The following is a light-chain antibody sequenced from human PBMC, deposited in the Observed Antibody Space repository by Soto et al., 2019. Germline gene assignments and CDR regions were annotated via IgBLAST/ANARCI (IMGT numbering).Light chain of an antibody. V-gene: IGKV1-39*01. CDR2: SAF. CDR3: QQGSTTPIT. Sequence: DIQMTQSPSSLSASVGGSVTITCRATQNIGSFLNWYQQKPGEAPRLLVYSAFRIQSGVPSRFNASGSGTDFTLSISSLQPEDFSTYYCQQGSTTPITFGLGTRLEIK. CDR1: QNIGSF. J-gene: IGKJ5*01.